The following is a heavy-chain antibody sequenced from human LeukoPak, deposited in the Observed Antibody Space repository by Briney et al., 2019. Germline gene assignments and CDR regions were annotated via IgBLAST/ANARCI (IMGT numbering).Heavy chain of an antibody. D-gene: IGHD5-18*01. CDR1: GGSISSSSYY. CDR3: ARVESSYGYYYYYGMDV. V-gene: IGHV4-39*07. CDR2: IYYSGST. J-gene: IGHJ6*02. Sequence: SETLSLTCTVSGGSISSSSYYWGWVRQPPGKGLEWIGSIYYSGSTYYNPSLKSRVTISVDTSKNQFSLKLSSVTAADTAVYYCARVESSYGYYYYYGMDVWGQGTTVTVSS.